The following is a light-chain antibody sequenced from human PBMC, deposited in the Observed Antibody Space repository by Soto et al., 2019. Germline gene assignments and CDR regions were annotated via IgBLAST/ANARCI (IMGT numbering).Light chain of an antibody. V-gene: IGKV3-11*01. CDR1: ESVYRS. J-gene: IGKJ3*01. CDR3: QQRSSWPFT. CDR2: DAS. Sequence: EIVLTQSPATLSLSPGARAPLSCRASESVYRSLAWYQHKPGQAPRLLIYDASNRATGVPARFSGSGSGTDFTLTISSLEPEDFALYYCQQRSSWPFTFGPGTKVDIK.